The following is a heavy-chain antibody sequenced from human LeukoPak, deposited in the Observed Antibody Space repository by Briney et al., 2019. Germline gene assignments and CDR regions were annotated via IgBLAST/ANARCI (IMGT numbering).Heavy chain of an antibody. D-gene: IGHD2-15*01. CDR3: ARDRGYCSGGSCRWAFDI. CDR1: GGSISSYY. Sequence: SETLSLTCTVSGGSISSYYWSWIRQPPGKGLEWIGYIYYSGSTYYNPSLKSRVTISVDTSKNQFSLKLSSVTAADTAVYYCARDRGYCSGGSCRWAFDIWGQGTMVTVSS. CDR2: IYYSGST. V-gene: IGHV4-59*06. J-gene: IGHJ3*02.